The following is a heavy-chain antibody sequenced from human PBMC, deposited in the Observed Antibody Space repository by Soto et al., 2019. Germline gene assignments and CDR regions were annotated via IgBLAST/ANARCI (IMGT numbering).Heavy chain of an antibody. V-gene: IGHV1-18*01. Sequence: ASVKVSCKASGYTFTSYGISWVRQAPGQGLEWMGWISAYNGNTNYAQKLQGRVTMTTDTSTSTAYMELRSLRSDDTAVYYCARDYRLAARRNNYYYVMDFWGQGTTVTGSS. CDR2: ISAYNGNT. J-gene: IGHJ6*02. CDR3: ARDYRLAARRNNYYYVMDF. CDR1: GYTFTSYG. D-gene: IGHD6-6*01.